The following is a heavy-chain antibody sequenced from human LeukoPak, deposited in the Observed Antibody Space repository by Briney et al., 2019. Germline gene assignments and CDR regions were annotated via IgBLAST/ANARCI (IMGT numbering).Heavy chain of an antibody. CDR2: ISISSSTK. V-gene: IGHV3-48*01. J-gene: IGHJ5*02. D-gene: IGHD6-19*01. Sequence: GGSLRLSCAASGFTFDDYAMNWVRQAPGKGLEWVSFISISSSTKYYADSMKGRFTISRDNAKNSLYLQMNSLRAEDTAVYYCASKDSSGWYEEAWGQGTLVTVSS. CDR1: GFTFDDYA. CDR3: ASKDSSGWYEEA.